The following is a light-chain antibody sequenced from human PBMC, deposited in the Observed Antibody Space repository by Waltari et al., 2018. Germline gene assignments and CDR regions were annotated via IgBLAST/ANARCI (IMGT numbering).Light chain of an antibody. CDR2: DVS. CDR3: CSYAGSRTWV. V-gene: IGLV2-23*02. CDR1: SSDIGPFNL. J-gene: IGLJ3*02. Sequence: QSALTQPASVSGSPGQSIPISCIGTSSDIGPFNLSSWYLQYPGPAPKLLIYDVSQRPSGVSNRFSGSKSGNTASLTISGLQAEDEAIYYCCSYAGSRTWVFGGGAKLTVL.